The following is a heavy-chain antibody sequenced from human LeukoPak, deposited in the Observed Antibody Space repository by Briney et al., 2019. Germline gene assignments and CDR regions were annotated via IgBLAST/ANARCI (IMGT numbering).Heavy chain of an antibody. D-gene: IGHD4/OR15-4a*01. V-gene: IGHV1-18*01. Sequence: ASVKVSCKASGYTXTSYGITWVRQAPGQGLEWMGWISAYNGKKNYAQKFQGRVAMTTDTSTSTAYMELRSLRSDDTAVYYCATAGSGGAHVNAFDIWGQGTVVTVSS. CDR1: GYTXTSYG. CDR3: ATAGSGGAHVNAFDI. CDR2: ISAYNGKK. J-gene: IGHJ3*02.